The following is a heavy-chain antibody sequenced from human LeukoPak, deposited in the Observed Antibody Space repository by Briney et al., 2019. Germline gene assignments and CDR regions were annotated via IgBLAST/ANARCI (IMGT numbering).Heavy chain of an antibody. Sequence: SQTLSLTCAISGDSVSSNSAAWNWIRQSPSRGLKGLGRTYYRSKWYNDYAVSVKSRITINPDTSKNQFSLQLNSVTPEDTAVYYCARARGPIAVAGTHYYYYGMDVWGQGTTVTVSS. CDR3: ARARGPIAVAGTHYYYYGMDV. V-gene: IGHV6-1*01. J-gene: IGHJ6*02. CDR2: TYYRSKWYN. D-gene: IGHD6-19*01. CDR1: GDSVSSNSAA.